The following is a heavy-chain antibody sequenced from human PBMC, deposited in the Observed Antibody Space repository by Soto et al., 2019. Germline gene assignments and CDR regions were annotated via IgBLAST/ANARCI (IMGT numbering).Heavy chain of an antibody. D-gene: IGHD5-18*01. CDR1: GYTFTSYA. CDR3: AREGGYSYGYVSYYGMDG. Sequence: ASVKVSCKASGYTFTSYAMHWVRQAPGQRLEWMGWINAGNGNTKYSQKFQGRVTITRDTSASTAYMELSSLRSEDTAVYYCAREGGYSYGYVSYYGMDGWGQGTTVTVAS. V-gene: IGHV1-3*01. CDR2: INAGNGNT. J-gene: IGHJ6*02.